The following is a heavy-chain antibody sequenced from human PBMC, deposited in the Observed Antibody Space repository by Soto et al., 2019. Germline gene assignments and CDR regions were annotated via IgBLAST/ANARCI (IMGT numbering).Heavy chain of an antibody. V-gene: IGHV4-31*03. D-gene: IGHD5-12*01. Sequence: SETLSLTCTVSGASISSGRSYWSWIRQHPGKGLEWIGYMFYSGSTYYHPSLKSRVNISADTSKNQFSLRLTSVTPADTAVYYCARDNGYGHFDSWGQGTLVTVSS. J-gene: IGHJ4*02. CDR1: GASISSGRSY. CDR3: ARDNGYGHFDS. CDR2: MFYSGST.